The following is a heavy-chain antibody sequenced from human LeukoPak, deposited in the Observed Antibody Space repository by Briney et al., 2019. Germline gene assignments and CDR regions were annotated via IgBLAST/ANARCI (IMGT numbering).Heavy chain of an antibody. CDR3: AKRWFGELGVDWFDP. Sequence: GGSLRLSCAASGFTFTTYALSWVRQAPGKGLEWVSTINGNGDNTYYAGSVKGRFTISRDNSKNALYLQMNSLRAEDTAVYYCAKRWFGELGVDWFDPWGQGTLVTVSS. D-gene: IGHD3-10*01. CDR1: GFTFTTYA. J-gene: IGHJ5*02. V-gene: IGHV3-23*01. CDR2: INGNGDNT.